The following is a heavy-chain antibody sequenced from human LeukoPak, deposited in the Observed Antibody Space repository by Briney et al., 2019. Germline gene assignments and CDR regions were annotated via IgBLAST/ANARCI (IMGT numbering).Heavy chain of an antibody. CDR1: GFTFSNYW. V-gene: IGHV3-7*01. D-gene: IGHD3-16*01. CDR2: IKKDGSDK. Sequence: GGSLRLSCAASGFTFSNYWMTWVRQAPGKGLEWVANIKKDGSDKYYVDSVKGRFTISRDNAKNSLYLEMNSLRAEDTAVYYCARDWGSHDAFDIWGQGTMVTVSS. CDR3: ARDWGSHDAFDI. J-gene: IGHJ3*02.